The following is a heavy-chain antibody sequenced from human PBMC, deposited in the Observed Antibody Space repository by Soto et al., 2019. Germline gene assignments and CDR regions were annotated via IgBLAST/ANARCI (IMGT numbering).Heavy chain of an antibody. CDR1: GYIFVNYG. CDR3: VMVDTSVTSTPQDV. D-gene: IGHD5-18*01. Sequence: QVQLVQSGDEVKKPGASVKVSCKASGYIFVNYGIAWVRQAPGQGLEWMGWISPYTGNTHSATKVQGRLTMTTDTSTSTAYMDLGSLTSDDTAVYYCVMVDTSVTSTPQDVGGQGTTVTVSS. J-gene: IGHJ6*02. CDR2: ISPYTGNT. V-gene: IGHV1-18*01.